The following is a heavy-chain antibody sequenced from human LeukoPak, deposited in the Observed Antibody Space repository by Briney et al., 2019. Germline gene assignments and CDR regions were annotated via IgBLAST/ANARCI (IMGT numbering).Heavy chain of an antibody. CDR1: GGSFSGYY. V-gene: IGHV4-34*01. Sequence: PSEALSLTCAVYGGSFSGYYWSWIRQPPGKGLEWIGEINHSGSTNYNPSLKSRVTISVDTPKNQFSLKLSSVTAADTAVYYCARMEVGPHWFDPWGQGTLVTVSP. CDR3: ARMEVGPHWFDP. CDR2: INHSGST. J-gene: IGHJ5*02. D-gene: IGHD3-3*01.